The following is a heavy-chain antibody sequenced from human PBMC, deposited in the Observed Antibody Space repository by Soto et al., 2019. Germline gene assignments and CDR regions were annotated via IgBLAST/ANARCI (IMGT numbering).Heavy chain of an antibody. CDR1: GDTFKNCV. Sequence: QVQVVQAGVEVRRPGSSVKVSCKASGDTFKNCVISWVRQAPGQGLEWMGGIIPLFGTTDFAQRFQGRLTITTDESTTTAYMELSRLRDEDTATYYGAAELGFGKLAVVWGQGTTVIVSS. CDR2: IIPLFGTT. D-gene: IGHD7-27*01. V-gene: IGHV1-69*01. J-gene: IGHJ6*02. CDR3: AAELGFGKLAVV.